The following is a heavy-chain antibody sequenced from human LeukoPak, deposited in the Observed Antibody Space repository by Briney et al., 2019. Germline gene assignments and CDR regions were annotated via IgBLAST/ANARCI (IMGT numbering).Heavy chain of an antibody. Sequence: GGSLRLSCAGSGFTVSSNYMSWVRQAPGKGLEWVSVINSGGGTYYADSMKGRFTISRDISKNSLYLQMNSLRAEDTALYYCAKGEGGGIAAALDYWGQGTLVTVSS. V-gene: IGHV3-53*05. J-gene: IGHJ4*02. CDR3: AKGEGGGIAAALDY. CDR1: GFTVSSNY. CDR2: INSGGGT. D-gene: IGHD6-13*01.